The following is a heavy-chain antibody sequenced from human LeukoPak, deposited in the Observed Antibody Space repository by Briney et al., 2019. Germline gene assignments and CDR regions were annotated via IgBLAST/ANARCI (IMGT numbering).Heavy chain of an antibody. CDR2: IYSGGST. CDR1: GFTVSSNY. J-gene: IGHJ3*02. V-gene: IGHV3-53*01. D-gene: IGHD2-15*01. CDR3: ARDWGIYCSGGSCFSGNAFDI. Sequence: GGSLRLSCAASGFTVSSNYMSWVRQAPGKGLEWVSVIYSGGSTYYADSVKGRFTISRDNSKNTLYLQTNSLRAEDTAVYYCARDWGIYCSGGSCFSGNAFDIWGQGTMVTVSS.